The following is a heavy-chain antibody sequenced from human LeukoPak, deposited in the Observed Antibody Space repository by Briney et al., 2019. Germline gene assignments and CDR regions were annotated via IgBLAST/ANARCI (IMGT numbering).Heavy chain of an antibody. CDR1: GGTFNNYA. Sequence: ASVKVSCKASGGTFNNYAINWVRQAPGQGLEWMGGIIPIFGSSNYAQKFQGRVTITADESTTTAYMELSSLRSEDTAVYCCARVTHTELSTWFDPWGQGTLVTVSS. D-gene: IGHD5-18*01. CDR3: ARVTHTELSTWFDP. J-gene: IGHJ5*02. V-gene: IGHV1-69*01. CDR2: IIPIFGSS.